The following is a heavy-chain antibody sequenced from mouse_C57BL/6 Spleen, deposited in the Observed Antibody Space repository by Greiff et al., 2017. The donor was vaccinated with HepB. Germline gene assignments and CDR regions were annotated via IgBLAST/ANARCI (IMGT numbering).Heavy chain of an antibody. CDR2: INPNNGGT. J-gene: IGHJ4*01. CDR3: AMGGFAYYGSYYAMDY. Sequence: EVQGVESGPELVKPGASVKIPCKASGYTFTDYNMDWVKQSHGKSLEWIGDINPNNGGTIYNQKFKGKATLTVDKSSSTAYMELRSLTSEDTAVYYCAMGGFAYYGSYYAMDYWGQGTSVTVSS. CDR1: GYTFTDYN. D-gene: IGHD1-1*01. V-gene: IGHV1-18*01.